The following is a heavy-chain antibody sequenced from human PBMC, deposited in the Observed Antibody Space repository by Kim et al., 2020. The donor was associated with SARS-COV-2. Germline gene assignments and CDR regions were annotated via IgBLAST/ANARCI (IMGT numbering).Heavy chain of an antibody. CDR2: INHSGST. D-gene: IGHD6-13*01. CDR3: ARGSWSSSWAPFDY. Sequence: SETLSLTCAVYGGSFSGYYWSWIRQPPGKGLEWIGEINHSGSTNYNPSLKSRVTISVDTSKNQFSLKLSSVTAADTAVYYCARGSWSSSWAPFDYWGQGTLVTVSS. CDR1: GGSFSGYY. J-gene: IGHJ4*02. V-gene: IGHV4-34*01.